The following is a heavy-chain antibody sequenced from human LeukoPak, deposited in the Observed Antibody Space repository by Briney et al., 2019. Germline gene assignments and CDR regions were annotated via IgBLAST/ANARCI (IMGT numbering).Heavy chain of an antibody. CDR2: ITGGGSGI. CDR1: GFTFSNYA. CDR3: AKWGDYDVLTGYYVSDY. V-gene: IGHV3-23*01. J-gene: IGHJ4*02. Sequence: PGASLRLSCAASGFTFSNYAMSWVRQAPGKGLEWVSAITGGGSGIYYADSMKSRFTLSRDNSKNTLYLQINSLRAEDTGVYYCAKWGDYDVLTGYYVSDYWGQGTLVTVSS. D-gene: IGHD3-9*01.